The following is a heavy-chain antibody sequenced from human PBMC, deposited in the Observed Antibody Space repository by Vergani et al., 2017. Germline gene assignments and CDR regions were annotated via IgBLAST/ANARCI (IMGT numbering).Heavy chain of an antibody. V-gene: IGHV1-69*13. J-gene: IGHJ4*02. Sequence: QVHLLQSGAEVKQPGSSVKVSCKASGVNYRSLAISWVRLAPGQGLEWMGRIVPIFEKINYAPKFQGRVTITADESTNIAYMELNSLTSDDTAIYYCANSQFTSSWPFDFWVQGTLVTVSS. CDR3: ANSQFTSSWPFDF. CDR1: GVNYRSLA. CDR2: IVPIFEKI. D-gene: IGHD2-2*01.